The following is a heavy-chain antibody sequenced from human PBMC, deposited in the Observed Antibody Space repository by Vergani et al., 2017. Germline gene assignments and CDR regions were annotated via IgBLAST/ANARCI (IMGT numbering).Heavy chain of an antibody. D-gene: IGHD3-3*01. Sequence: QVQLQQWGAGLLKPSETLSLTCAVYGGSFSGYYWSWIRQPPGKGLEWIGYIYYSGSTNYNPSLKSRVTISVDTSKNQFSLKLSSVTAADTAVYYCARSAYDFWSGYPYYYYMDVWGKGTTVTVSS. CDR2: IYYSGST. J-gene: IGHJ6*03. CDR3: ARSAYDFWSGYPYYYYMDV. V-gene: IGHV4-34*01. CDR1: GGSFSGYY.